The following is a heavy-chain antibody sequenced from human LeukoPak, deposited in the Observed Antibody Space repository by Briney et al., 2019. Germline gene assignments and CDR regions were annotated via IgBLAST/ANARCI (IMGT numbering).Heavy chain of an antibody. CDR2: IYPGDSDT. V-gene: IGHV5-51*01. D-gene: IGHD3-10*01. J-gene: IGHJ4*02. Sequence: GEPMKVSCQGFGYSFTSYWIRWVRPIPGKGLEWIGIIYPGDSDTRYSPSFPGQVTLSHDKTISTAYLQWSRLKASDTAMYYCARALVWFGAYYFDYWGQGTLVTVSS. CDR1: GYSFTSYW. CDR3: ARALVWFGAYYFDY.